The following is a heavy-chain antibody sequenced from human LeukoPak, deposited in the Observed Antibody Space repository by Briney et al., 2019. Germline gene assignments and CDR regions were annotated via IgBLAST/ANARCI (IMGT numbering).Heavy chain of an antibody. J-gene: IGHJ4*02. D-gene: IGHD1-26*01. CDR3: ARYSDGLDY. V-gene: IGHV1-2*02. Sequence: ASVKVSCKASGYTFTGYYTHWVRQAPGQGLEWMAWINPNSGGTSYTQKFQGRVTMTRDTSSSTAYMELSRLRYDDTAVYYCARYSDGLDYWGQGTLVTVSS. CDR2: INPNSGGT. CDR1: GYTFTGYY.